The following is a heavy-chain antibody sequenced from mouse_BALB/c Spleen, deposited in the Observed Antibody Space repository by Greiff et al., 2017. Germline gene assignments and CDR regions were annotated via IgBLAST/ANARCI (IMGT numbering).Heavy chain of an antibody. D-gene: IGHD1-2*01. Sequence: EVQVVESGGGLVKPGGSLKLSCAASGFTFSSYAMSWVRQTPEKRLEWVASISSGGSTYYPDSVKGRFTISRDNARNILYLQMSSLRSEDTAMYYCARAGVRLQDHYFDYWGQGTTLTVSS. CDR1: GFTFSSYA. J-gene: IGHJ2*01. CDR3: ARAGVRLQDHYFDY. V-gene: IGHV5-6-5*01. CDR2: ISSGGST.